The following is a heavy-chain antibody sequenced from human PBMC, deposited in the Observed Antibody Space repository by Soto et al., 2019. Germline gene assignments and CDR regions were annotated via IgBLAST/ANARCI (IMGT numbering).Heavy chain of an antibody. CDR1: GLTFSSYA. J-gene: IGHJ6*03. CDR2: ISGSGDNT. D-gene: IGHD3-3*01. V-gene: IGHV3-23*01. Sequence: EVQLLESGGGLVQPGGSLRLSCAASGLTFSSYALNWVRQAPGKGLEWVSVISGSGDNTYYADSVKGSFTISRDNSKNMMYLQMNRLRAEDTEIYYCAKDFATNDFWSTYYTCCCMDVWRKGTTVTVSS. CDR3: AKDFATNDFWSTYYTCCCMDV.